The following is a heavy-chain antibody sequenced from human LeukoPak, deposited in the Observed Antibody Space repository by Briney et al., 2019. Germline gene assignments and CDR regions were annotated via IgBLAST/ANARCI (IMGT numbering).Heavy chain of an antibody. CDR2: INPNSGGT. CDR3: ARVGVGYDSSGFDY. J-gene: IGHJ4*02. D-gene: IGHD3-22*01. V-gene: IGHV1-2*02. Sequence: ASVKVSCKASGYTFTGYYIHWVRQAPGQGLEWMGWINPNSGGTNYAQKFQGRVTMTRDTSMSTAYMELSGLRSDDTAVYYCARVGVGYDSSGFDYWGQGTLVTVSS. CDR1: GYTFTGYY.